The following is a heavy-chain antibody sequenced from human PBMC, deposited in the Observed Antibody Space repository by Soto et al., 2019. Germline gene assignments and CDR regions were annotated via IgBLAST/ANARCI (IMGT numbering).Heavy chain of an antibody. CDR1: GGTFSSYA. D-gene: IGHD2-2*01. CDR2: IIPIFGTA. CDR3: ARDLEVDCSSTSCYYNWLDP. J-gene: IGHJ5*02. Sequence: LVKVSCKASGGTFSSYAISWVRQAPGQGLEWMGGIIPIFGTANYAQKFQGRVTITADESTSTAYMELSSLRSEDTAVYYCARDLEVDCSSTSCYYNWLDPWGQGTLVTVYS. V-gene: IGHV1-69*13.